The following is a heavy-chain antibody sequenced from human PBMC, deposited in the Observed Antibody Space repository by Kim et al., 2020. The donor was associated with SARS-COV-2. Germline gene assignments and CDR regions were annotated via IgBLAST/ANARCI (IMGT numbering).Heavy chain of an antibody. Sequence: SSAQTFQGRVTMTRDTSTSTVYMELSSLRSEDTAVYYCARDFVGDYGMDVWGQGTTVTVSS. D-gene: IGHD3-16*01. CDR3: ARDFVGDYGMDV. J-gene: IGHJ6*02. V-gene: IGHV1-46*01.